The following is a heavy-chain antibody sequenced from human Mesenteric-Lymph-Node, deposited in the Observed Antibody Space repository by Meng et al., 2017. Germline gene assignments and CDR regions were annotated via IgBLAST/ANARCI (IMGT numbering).Heavy chain of an antibody. J-gene: IGHJ4*02. CDR2: IYYSGST. CDR1: GGSISMVDYY. D-gene: IGHD2/OR15-2a*01. V-gene: IGHV4-61*08. CDR3: ARDRGNIGYDY. Sequence: QVDLPGSRPALVKPCQTLSLTCTVSGGSISMVDYYWSWIRQPPGKGLEWIGYIYYSGSTNYNPSLKSRVTISVDTSKNQFSLKLRSVTAADTAVYYCARDRGNIGYDYWGQGTLVTVSS.